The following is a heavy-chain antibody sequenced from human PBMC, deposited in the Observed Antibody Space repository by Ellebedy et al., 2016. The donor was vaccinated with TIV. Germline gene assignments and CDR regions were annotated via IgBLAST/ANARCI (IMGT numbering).Heavy chain of an antibody. J-gene: IGHJ5*02. V-gene: IGHV3-23*01. CDR3: TRTPWTAGGYYQSDT. D-gene: IGHD1-26*01. CDR2: ISAVGGSR. Sequence: GESLKISCAASGFAFDAYAMSWVRQAPGKGLEWVSDISAVGGSRDYAESVKGRFIISRDNSKNTVFLQMNRLRSEDSALYYCTRTPWTAGGYYQSDTWGQGILVTISS. CDR1: GFAFDAYA.